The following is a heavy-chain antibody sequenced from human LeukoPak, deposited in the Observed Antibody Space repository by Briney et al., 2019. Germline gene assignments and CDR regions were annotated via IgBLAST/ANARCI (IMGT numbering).Heavy chain of an antibody. V-gene: IGHV1-2*02. J-gene: IGHJ4*02. Sequence: ASGKVSCKASGYTFIGYYLHWVRQAAGQGLEWMGWINPHNGDTNYAQKFQGRVTMTRDTSITTAYMDLSRLKSDDTAVYYCATVRDIVVGGGPYYFDYWGQGTLVTVSS. CDR3: ATVRDIVVGGGPYYFDY. CDR2: INPHNGDT. CDR1: GYTFIGYY. D-gene: IGHD2-15*01.